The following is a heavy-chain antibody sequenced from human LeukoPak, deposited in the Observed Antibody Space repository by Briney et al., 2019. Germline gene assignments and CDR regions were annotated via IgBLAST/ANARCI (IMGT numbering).Heavy chain of an antibody. CDR3: ARRGYHDYSGFDY. CDR1: GFTFSSYS. D-gene: IGHD1-26*01. CDR2: ISGSSSDI. V-gene: IGHV3-21*01. Sequence: GGSLRLSCAASGFTFSSYSMNWVRQAPGKGLEWVSSISGSSSDIYYADSVKGRFSISRDNAKNSLYLQMKSLRAEDTAVYYCARRGYHDYSGFDYWGQGTLVTVSS. J-gene: IGHJ4*02.